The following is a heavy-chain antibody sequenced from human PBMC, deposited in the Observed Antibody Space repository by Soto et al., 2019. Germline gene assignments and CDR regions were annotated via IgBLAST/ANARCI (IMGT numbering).Heavy chain of an antibody. CDR2: INHSGST. J-gene: IGHJ4*02. CDR3: ARGRAGDVFDY. D-gene: IGHD7-27*01. Sequence: SETLSLTCAVYGGSFSGYYWSWIRQPPGKGLEWTGEINHSGSTNYNPSLKSRVTISVDTSKNQFSQKLSSVTAADTAVYYCARGRAGDVFDYWGQGTLVTVSS. CDR1: GGSFSGYY. V-gene: IGHV4-34*01.